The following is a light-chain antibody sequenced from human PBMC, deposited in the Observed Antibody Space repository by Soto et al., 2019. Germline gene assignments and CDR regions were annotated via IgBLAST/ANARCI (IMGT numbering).Light chain of an antibody. CDR2: DGS. J-gene: IGKJ4*01. V-gene: IGKV3D-20*01. CDR3: QQYDNSAPLS. CDR1: QSVRSSH. Sequence: EIVLTQSPATLSLSPGDRATLSCGASQSVRSSHVAWYQQKAGLAPRLLIYDGSSRASGIPDRFSGSGSGTDFTLTIGRLEPEDFAVYYCQQYDNSAPLSFGGGTKVEIK.